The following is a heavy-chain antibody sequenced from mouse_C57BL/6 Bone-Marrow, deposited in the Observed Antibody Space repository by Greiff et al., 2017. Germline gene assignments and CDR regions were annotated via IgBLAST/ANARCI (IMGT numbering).Heavy chain of an antibody. J-gene: IGHJ2*01. CDR2: IYPGSGST. D-gene: IGHD1-1*01. CDR3: AREDDYGSSYDY. CDR1: GYPFPRYW. V-gene: IGHV1-55*01. Sequence: QVQLQQPGAELVKPGASVQMSCKASGYPFPRYWLTWVKPRPGPGLEWIGDIYPGSGSTNYNEQFKSKATLTVDTSSRTADMQLSSLTAEDSAVYYCAREDDYGSSYDYWGQGTTLTVSS.